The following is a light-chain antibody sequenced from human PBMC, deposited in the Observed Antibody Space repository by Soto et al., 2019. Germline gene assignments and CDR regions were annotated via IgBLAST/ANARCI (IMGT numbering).Light chain of an antibody. CDR2: EVS. V-gene: IGLV2-23*02. Sequence: QSVLTHPASVSGSPGQSITISCTGTSSDVGSYNLVSWYQQHPGKAPKLMIYEVSKRPSGVSNRFSGSKSSNTASLTISGLQAEDEADYYCCSYAGSSTYVFGTGTKVTVL. CDR3: CSYAGSSTYV. J-gene: IGLJ1*01. CDR1: SSDVGSYNL.